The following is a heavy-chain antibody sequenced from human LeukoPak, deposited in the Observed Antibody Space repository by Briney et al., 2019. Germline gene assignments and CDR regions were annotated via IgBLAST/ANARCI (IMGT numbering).Heavy chain of an antibody. CDR2: INHSGST. D-gene: IGHD6-6*01. CDR3: ARAGFALAPHRGTPFDY. CDR1: GGSFSDYY. V-gene: IGHV4-34*01. J-gene: IGHJ4*02. Sequence: ETLSLTCPVYGGSFSDYYWSWIRQPPGKGLEWIGEINHSGSTNYSSSLKSRVTISVNTSKNQFSLKLTSVTAADTAVYYCARAGFALAPHRGTPFDYWGQGTLVTVSS.